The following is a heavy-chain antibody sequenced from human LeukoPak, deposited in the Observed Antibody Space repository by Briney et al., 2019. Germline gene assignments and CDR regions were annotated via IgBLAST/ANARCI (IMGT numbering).Heavy chain of an antibody. V-gene: IGHV3-48*03. Sequence: PGGSLRLSCAASKFTFSHYAMHWVRLVPGKGLEWVSYISSSGSTIYYADSVKGRFTISRDNAKNSLYLQMNSLRAEDTAVYYCAELGITMIRGVWGKGTTVTISS. CDR3: AELGITMIRGV. J-gene: IGHJ6*04. D-gene: IGHD3-22*01. CDR1: KFTFSHYA. CDR2: ISSSGSTI.